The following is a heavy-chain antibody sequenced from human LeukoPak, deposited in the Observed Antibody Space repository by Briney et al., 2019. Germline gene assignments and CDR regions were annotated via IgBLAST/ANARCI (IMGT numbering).Heavy chain of an antibody. J-gene: IGHJ4*02. CDR3: ARDQGIQLWLHNHDY. CDR1: GFTFSSYW. V-gene: IGHV3-21*01. CDR2: ISSSSSYI. D-gene: IGHD5-18*01. Sequence: GGSLRLSCAASGFTFSSYWMSWVRQAPGKGLEWVSSISSSSSYIYYADSVKGRFTISRDNAKNSLYLQMNSLRAEDTAVYYCARDQGIQLWLHNHDYWGQGTLVTVSS.